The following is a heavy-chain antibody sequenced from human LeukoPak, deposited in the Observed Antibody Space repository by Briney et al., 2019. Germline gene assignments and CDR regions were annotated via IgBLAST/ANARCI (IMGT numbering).Heavy chain of an antibody. Sequence: SETLSLTCTVSGGSISSYYWSWIRQPPGKGLEWIGYIYYSGSTNYNPSLKSRVTISVDTSKNQFSLKLSSVTAADTAVYYCARPSRYLGMDVWGQGTTVTVSS. CDR1: GGSISSYY. D-gene: IGHD1-14*01. CDR2: IYYSGST. V-gene: IGHV4-59*08. CDR3: ARPSRYLGMDV. J-gene: IGHJ6*02.